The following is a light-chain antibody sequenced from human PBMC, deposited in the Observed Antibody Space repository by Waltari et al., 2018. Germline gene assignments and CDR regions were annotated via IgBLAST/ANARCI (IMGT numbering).Light chain of an antibody. CDR1: NLDNKY. V-gene: IGLV3-1*01. J-gene: IGLJ1*01. Sequence: SYAVTQPPSVSVSPGQTASITCSGDNLDNKYVYWYQQKECQSPALVIYQDSKRPAGIPERFSGTNSGNTATLTISGTQALDEADYYCQAWDSSRGYVFGTGTKVTVL. CDR3: QAWDSSRGYV. CDR2: QDS.